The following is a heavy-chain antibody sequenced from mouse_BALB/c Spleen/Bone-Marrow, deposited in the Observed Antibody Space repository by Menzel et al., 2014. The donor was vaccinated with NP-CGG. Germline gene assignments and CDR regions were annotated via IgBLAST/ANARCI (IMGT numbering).Heavy chain of an antibody. D-gene: IGHD2-2*01. CDR2: ISSGGGYT. Sequence: EVQVVESGGGLVKPGGSLKLSCAASGFTFSAYVMSWVRQTPEMRLEWVASISSGGGYTYYPDSVKGRFTISRDNAKNTLYLQMSSLRSEDTAMYYCTRQSGYKRIPYFDYWGHGTALRDSA. J-gene: IGHJ2*01. CDR3: TRQSGYKRIPYFDY. CDR1: GFTFSAYV. V-gene: IGHV5-9-3*01.